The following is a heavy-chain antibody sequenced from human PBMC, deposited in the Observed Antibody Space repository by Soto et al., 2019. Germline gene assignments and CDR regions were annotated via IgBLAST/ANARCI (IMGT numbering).Heavy chain of an antibody. D-gene: IGHD1-1*01. Sequence: GGSLRLSCAASGFTFSSFAMGWVRQAPGKGLEWVSLISGSSDITYYANSVKGRFTISRDNSKNTLYLQINSLRAEDTAVYCCATQDSRGTTGTTWGQGTLVTVSS. CDR1: GFTFSSFA. V-gene: IGHV3-23*01. J-gene: IGHJ4*02. CDR3: ATQDSRGTTGTT. CDR2: ISGSSDIT.